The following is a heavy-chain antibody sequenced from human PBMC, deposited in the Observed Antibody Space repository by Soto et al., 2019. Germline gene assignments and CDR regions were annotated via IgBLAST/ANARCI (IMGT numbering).Heavy chain of an antibody. Sequence: QLQLQESGPGLVKPSETLSLTCTVSGGSISSSSYYWGWIRQPPGKGLEWIGSIYYSGSTYYNPSLKSRVTISVDTSKNPFSLKLRSVTAADTAVYYCARWYYDSLTGYYSVDYWGQGTLVTVSS. J-gene: IGHJ4*02. CDR3: ARWYYDSLTGYYSVDY. D-gene: IGHD3-9*01. V-gene: IGHV4-39*01. CDR2: IYYSGST. CDR1: GGSISSSSYY.